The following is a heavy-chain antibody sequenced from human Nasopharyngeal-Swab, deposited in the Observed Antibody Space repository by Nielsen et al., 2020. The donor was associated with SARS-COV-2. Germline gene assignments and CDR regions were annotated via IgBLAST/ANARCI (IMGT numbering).Heavy chain of an antibody. CDR3: ARAGRLEITGWFDP. CDR2: MNPNSGNT. CDR1: GYTFTSYD. J-gene: IGHJ5*02. D-gene: IGHD1-1*01. V-gene: IGHV1-8*01. Sequence: ASVKVSCKASGYTFTSYDINWVRQATGQGLEWMGWMNPNSGNTGYAQKFQGRVTMTRSTSISTAYMELSSLRSEDTAVYYCARAGRLEITGWFDPWGQGTLVTVSS.